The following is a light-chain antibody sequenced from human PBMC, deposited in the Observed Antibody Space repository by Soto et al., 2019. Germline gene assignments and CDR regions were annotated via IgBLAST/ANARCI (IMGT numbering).Light chain of an antibody. J-gene: IGKJ1*01. Sequence: DIQMTQSPSSVSASVGDRVTITCRASQGVRDWVAWYQQKPGKAPKLLFSTTSTLEDGVPSRFSGSASRTEFTLTISSLQPDDFATYYCQQNNSYSVGQGTKVDSK. CDR1: QGVRDW. V-gene: IGKV1-12*01. CDR3: QQNNSYS. CDR2: TTS.